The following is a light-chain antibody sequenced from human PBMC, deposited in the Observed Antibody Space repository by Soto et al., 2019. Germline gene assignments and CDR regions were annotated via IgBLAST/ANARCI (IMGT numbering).Light chain of an antibody. J-gene: IGKJ1*01. Sequence: EVVLTQSPDTLSLPPGERATLSCRASQSISSYLAWYQQKPGQAPRLLIYDASNRATGIPARFSGSGSGTEFTLTISSLQPDDFATYYCQHYNSYSEAFGQGTKVE. CDR3: QHYNSYSEA. CDR1: QSISSY. CDR2: DAS. V-gene: IGKV3-11*01.